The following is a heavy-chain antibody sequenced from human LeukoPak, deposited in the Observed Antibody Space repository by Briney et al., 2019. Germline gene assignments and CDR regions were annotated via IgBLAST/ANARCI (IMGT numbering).Heavy chain of an antibody. CDR3: AKIPTATVVTSFGL. J-gene: IGHJ5*02. V-gene: IGHV3-30*18. CDR1: GFSFSSHC. CDR2: ISSDGSNR. D-gene: IGHD4-23*01. Sequence: PGGSLTLSCAASGFSFSSHCMLWVRQAPGNGLEGAAVISSDGSNRYYADSVKRRFTIFRDNSKNTQYLQMNSLRAEDTAVYYCAKIPTATVVTSFGLWGQGTLVTVSS.